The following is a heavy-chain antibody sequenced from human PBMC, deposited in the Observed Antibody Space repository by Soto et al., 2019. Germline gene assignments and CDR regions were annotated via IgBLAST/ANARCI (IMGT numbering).Heavy chain of an antibody. J-gene: IGHJ4*02. CDR3: ASVLRGYQLLDY. D-gene: IGHD2-2*01. CDR1: GFTFSSYC. CDR2: INPDGSST. V-gene: IGHV3-74*01. Sequence: PGGSLRLSCAASGFTFSSYCMYWVRQAPGKGLMWVSRINPDGSSTSYADSVKGRFTISRDNAKNTLYLQMNSLRVEDTAVYFCASVLRGYQLLDYWGQGTLVTVSS.